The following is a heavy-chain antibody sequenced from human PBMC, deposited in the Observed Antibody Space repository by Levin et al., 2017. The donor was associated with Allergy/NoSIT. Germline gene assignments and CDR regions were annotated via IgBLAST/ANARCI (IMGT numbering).Heavy chain of an antibody. CDR3: ARQGDLRHFEI. V-gene: IGHV4-59*08. CDR2: IYYSGTT. CDR1: GGSISSNY. J-gene: IGHJ3*02. Sequence: PSETLSLTCTVSGGSISSNYWSWIRQPPGKGLEWIGYIYYSGTTNCNPSLKSRITISLDKPKNQFSLKLTAVTAADAAVYYCARQGDLRHFEIWGQGTMVTVSS. D-gene: IGHD3-16*01.